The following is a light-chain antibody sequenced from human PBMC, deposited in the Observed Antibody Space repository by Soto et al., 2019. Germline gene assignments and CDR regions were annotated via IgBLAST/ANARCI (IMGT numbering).Light chain of an antibody. CDR2: DVN. Sequence: QSALTQPASVSGSPGQSITISCTGTSSDVGGYNFVSWYQQHPGKVPKLMIFDVNRRPSVVSDRFSGSKTGNTASLTSSGLHAEDEGDYYCCSYTSSSTHVFGSGTKLTVL. V-gene: IGLV2-14*03. J-gene: IGLJ1*01. CDR1: SSDVGGYNF. CDR3: CSYTSSSTHV.